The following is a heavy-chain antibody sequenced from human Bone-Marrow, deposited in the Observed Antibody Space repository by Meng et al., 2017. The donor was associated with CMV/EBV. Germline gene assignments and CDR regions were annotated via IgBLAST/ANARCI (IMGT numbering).Heavy chain of an antibody. CDR1: GFTFSSYG. CDR2: IRYDGSNK. D-gene: IGHD2-2*01. CDR3: AKYPRYCSSTSCYDYYFDY. V-gene: IGHV3-30*02. Sequence: GGSLRLSCAASGFTFSSYGMHWVRQAPGKGLEWVAFIRYDGSNKYYADSVKGRFTISRDNSKNTLYLQMNSLRAEDTAVYYCAKYPRYCSSTSCYDYYFDYWGQGTLFTVSS. J-gene: IGHJ4*02.